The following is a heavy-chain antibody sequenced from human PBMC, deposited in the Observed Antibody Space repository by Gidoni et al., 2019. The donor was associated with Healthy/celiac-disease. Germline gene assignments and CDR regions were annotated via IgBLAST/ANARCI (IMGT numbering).Heavy chain of an antibody. V-gene: IGHV3-30*03. Sequence: QVQLVESGGGVVTPGRSLRLSCAASGFTFSSYGMHWVRQAPGKGLEWVAVISYDGSNKYYADSVKGRFTISRDNSKNTLYLQMNSLRAEDTAVYYCWLHYYGSGSYYFDYWGQGTLVTVSS. D-gene: IGHD3-10*01. CDR1: GFTFSSYG. CDR3: WLHYYGSGSYYFDY. J-gene: IGHJ4*02. CDR2: ISYDGSNK.